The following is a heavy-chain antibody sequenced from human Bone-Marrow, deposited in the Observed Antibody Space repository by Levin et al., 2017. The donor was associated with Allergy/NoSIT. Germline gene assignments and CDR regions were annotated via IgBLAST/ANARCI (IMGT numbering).Heavy chain of an antibody. D-gene: IGHD6-6*01. CDR1: GFTFSSYG. Sequence: GGSLRLSCAASGFTFSSYGMHWVRQAPGKGLEWVAVISYDGSNKYYADSVKGRFTISRDNSKNTLYLQMNSLRAEDTAVYYCAKDSSSSLNLYYYYGMDVWGQGTTVTVSS. J-gene: IGHJ6*02. CDR2: ISYDGSNK. V-gene: IGHV3-30*18. CDR3: AKDSSSSLNLYYYYGMDV.